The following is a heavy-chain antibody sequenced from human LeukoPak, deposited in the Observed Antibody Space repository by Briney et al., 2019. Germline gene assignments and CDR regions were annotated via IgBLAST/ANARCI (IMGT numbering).Heavy chain of an antibody. CDR2: INSNTGGT. V-gene: IGHV1-2*02. CDR3: ARVHATGYFSLDLGY. D-gene: IGHD3-9*01. J-gene: IGHJ4*02. CDR1: GYTFTGYF. Sequence: ASVKVSCKASGYTFTGYFMHWVRQAPGQGLDWMGWINSNTGGTKYAQKFQGRVTMTRDTSIGTAYTELSTVTSDDTAVYFCARVHATGYFSLDLGYWGQGTLVTVSS.